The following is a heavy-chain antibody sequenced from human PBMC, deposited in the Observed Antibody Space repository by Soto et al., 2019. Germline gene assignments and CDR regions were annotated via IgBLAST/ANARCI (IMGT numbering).Heavy chain of an antibody. CDR3: TTETLRLLRGYSGTFDY. CDR1: GFTFSNAW. D-gene: IGHD5-12*01. V-gene: IGHV3-15*01. Sequence: PGGSLRLSCAASGFTFSNAWMSWVRQAPGKGQERVRHIKSKTDGGTTDYAAPVKGRFTISRDDSKNTLYLQMNSLKTEDTVVYYCTTETLRLLRGYSGTFDYWGQGTLVTVSS. CDR2: IKSKTDGGTT. J-gene: IGHJ4*01.